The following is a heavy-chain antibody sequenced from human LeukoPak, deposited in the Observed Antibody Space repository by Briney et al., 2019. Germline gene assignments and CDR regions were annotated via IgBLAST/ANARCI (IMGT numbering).Heavy chain of an antibody. J-gene: IGHJ6*03. CDR3: TRPTRGVVPAALGGYYYYMDV. Sequence: PGGSLRLSCAASGFTFSGSAMHWVRQASGKGLEWVGRIRSKANSYATAYAASVKGRFTISRDDSKNTAYLQMSSLKTEDTAVYYCTRPTRGVVPAALGGYYYYMDVWGKGTTVTVSS. V-gene: IGHV3-73*01. D-gene: IGHD2-2*01. CDR1: GFTFSGSA. CDR2: IRSKANSYAT.